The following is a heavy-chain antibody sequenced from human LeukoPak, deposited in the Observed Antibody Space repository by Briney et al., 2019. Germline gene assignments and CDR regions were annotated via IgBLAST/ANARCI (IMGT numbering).Heavy chain of an antibody. CDR2: IYTSGST. J-gene: IGHJ6*02. D-gene: IGHD6-19*01. V-gene: IGHV4-4*07. Sequence: SETLSLTCTVSGGSISSYYWSWIRQPAGKGLEWIGRIYTSGSTNYNPSLKSRVTISVDTSKNQFSLKLSSVTAADTAVYYCARGLATSPYSSGWFYYYYGTDVWGQGTTVTVSS. CDR3: ARGLATSPYSSGWFYYYYGTDV. CDR1: GGSISSYY.